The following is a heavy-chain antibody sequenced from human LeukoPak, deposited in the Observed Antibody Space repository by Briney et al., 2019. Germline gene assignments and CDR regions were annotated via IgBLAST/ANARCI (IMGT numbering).Heavy chain of an antibody. J-gene: IGHJ6*02. CDR2: ISCSGGST. D-gene: IGHD3-3*01. Sequence: GGSLRLSCAASGFTFSSYAMSWVRQAPGKGLEWVSAISCSGGSTYYADSVKGRFTISRDNSKNTLYLQMNSLRAEDTAVYYCAKGIGDFWSGYYSLYYYGMDVWGQGTTVTVSS. V-gene: IGHV3-23*01. CDR3: AKGIGDFWSGYYSLYYYGMDV. CDR1: GFTFSSYA.